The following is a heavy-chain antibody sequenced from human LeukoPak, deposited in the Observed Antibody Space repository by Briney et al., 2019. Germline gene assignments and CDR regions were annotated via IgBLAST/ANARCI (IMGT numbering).Heavy chain of an antibody. CDR2: IIPIFGTA. Sequence: SVTVSCKASGGTFSSYAISWVRQAPGQGLEWMGGIIPIFGTANYAQKFQGRVTITTDESTSTAYMELSSLRSEDTAVYYCARDFGYCSGGSCYSNWFDPWGQGTLVTVSS. J-gene: IGHJ5*02. D-gene: IGHD2-15*01. CDR1: GGTFSSYA. CDR3: ARDFGYCSGGSCYSNWFDP. V-gene: IGHV1-69*05.